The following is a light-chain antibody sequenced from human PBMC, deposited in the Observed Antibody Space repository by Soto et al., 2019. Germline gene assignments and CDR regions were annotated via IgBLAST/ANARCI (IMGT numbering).Light chain of an antibody. CDR2: GAS. J-gene: IGKJ1*01. CDR3: QQYNNWPPWT. Sequence: EIVMTQSPATLSVSPGERATLSCRASQSVSSNLAWYQKKPGQAPRLLIYGASTRATGIPARFSGSGSGTEFTLTISSLQSEDLAVYYCQQYNNWPPWTFGKGTKVEIK. CDR1: QSVSSN. V-gene: IGKV3-15*01.